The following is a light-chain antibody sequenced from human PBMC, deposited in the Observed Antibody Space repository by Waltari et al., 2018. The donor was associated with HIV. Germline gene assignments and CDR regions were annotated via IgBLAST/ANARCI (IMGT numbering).Light chain of an antibody. CDR3: QQYSDWPRA. Sequence: EIVVTQFPAALSVSPGERASLSCTVSQSVSTYLAWYHQVPGQAPRLLISDSSNRATVVPDRFSGSGSGTHFILTISSLQSEDSGVYYCQQYSDWPRAFGLGTKVEV. CDR1: QSVSTY. J-gene: IGKJ1*01. V-gene: IGKV3-15*01. CDR2: DSS.